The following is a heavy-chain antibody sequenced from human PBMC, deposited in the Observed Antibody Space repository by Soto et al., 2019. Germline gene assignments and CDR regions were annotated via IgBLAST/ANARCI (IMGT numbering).Heavy chain of an antibody. CDR3: AKASTVTSGGY. Sequence: EVQLVESGGDLVQPGGSLRLSCAASGFTFDDYAMHWVRQAPGKGLEWVSGISWNGGTIGYADSVKGRFTISRDNAKNSLYLQMNSLRAEDTALYYCAKASTVTSGGYWGQGTLVTVSS. D-gene: IGHD4-17*01. J-gene: IGHJ4*02. CDR1: GFTFDDYA. V-gene: IGHV3-9*01. CDR2: ISWNGGTI.